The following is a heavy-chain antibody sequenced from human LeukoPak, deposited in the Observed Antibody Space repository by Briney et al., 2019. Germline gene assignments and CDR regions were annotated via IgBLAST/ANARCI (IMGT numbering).Heavy chain of an antibody. CDR1: GFTFSSYA. V-gene: IGHV3-23*01. CDR2: ISGSGGST. D-gene: IGHD6-19*01. CDR3: AKGWEHQQWLVLDDAFDI. Sequence: PGGSLRLSCAASGFTFSSYAMSWVRQAPGKGLEWVSAISGSGGSTYYADSVKGRFTISRDNSKNTLYLQMNSLRAEDTAVYYCAKGWEHQQWLVLDDAFDIWGQGTMVTVSS. J-gene: IGHJ3*02.